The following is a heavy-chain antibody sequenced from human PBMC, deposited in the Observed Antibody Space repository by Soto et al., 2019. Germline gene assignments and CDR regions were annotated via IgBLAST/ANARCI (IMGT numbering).Heavy chain of an antibody. CDR3: ARGGIHFDY. V-gene: IGHV3-74*01. J-gene: IGHJ4*02. CDR1: GFTFSPFW. D-gene: IGHD1-20*01. CDR2: INSEGNST. Sequence: EVQLVESGGGLVQPGGSLRLSCAASGFTFSPFWMHWVRQVPGKGPVWVSRINSEGNSTSYAVSVKGRFTISRDNAKNTLYLQMNSLRAEDRAVYYCARGGIHFDYWGQGALVTVSS.